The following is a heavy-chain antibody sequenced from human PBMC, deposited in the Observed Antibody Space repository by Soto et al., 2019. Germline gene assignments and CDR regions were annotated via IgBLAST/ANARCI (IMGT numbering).Heavy chain of an antibody. CDR1: GFTFSSYS. CDR2: ISSSSSYI. CDR3: AVYYGDSIDYFG. J-gene: IGHJ4*02. D-gene: IGHD4-17*01. V-gene: IGHV3-21*01. Sequence: GGSLRLSCAASGFTFSSYSMNWVRQAPGKGLEWVSSISSSSSYIYYADSVKGRFTISRDNAKNSLYLQMNSLRAEDTAVYYCAVYYGDSIDYFGWGQGTLVTVSS.